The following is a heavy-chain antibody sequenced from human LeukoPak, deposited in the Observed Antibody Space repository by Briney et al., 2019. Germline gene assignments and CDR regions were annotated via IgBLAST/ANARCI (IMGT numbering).Heavy chain of an antibody. CDR2: ISYDGSNK. CDR1: GFTFSSYG. CDR3: ARDWVRGVIIDY. J-gene: IGHJ4*02. V-gene: IGHV3-30*03. Sequence: PGGSLRLSCAASGFTFSSYGMHWVRQAPGKGLEWVAVISYDGSNKYYADSVKGRFTISRDNAKNSLYLQMNSLRDEDTAVYFCARDWVRGVIIDYWGQGTLVTVSS. D-gene: IGHD3-10*01.